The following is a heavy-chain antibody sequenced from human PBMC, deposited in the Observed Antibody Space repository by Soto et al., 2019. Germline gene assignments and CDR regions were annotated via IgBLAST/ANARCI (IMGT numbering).Heavy chain of an antibody. CDR2: TYYRSKWYY. V-gene: IGHV6-1*01. CDR3: ARGEQYSGRIFDY. Sequence: SQTLSLTCXITGDSVSSNSAGWSWVRQSPSRGLEWLGRTYYRSKWYYEYAVSVRGRITINPDTSKNQYSPQLNSVTPEDTAVYFCARGEQYSGRIFDYWGRGTLVTVS. D-gene: IGHD1-26*01. CDR1: GDSVSSNSAG. J-gene: IGHJ4*01.